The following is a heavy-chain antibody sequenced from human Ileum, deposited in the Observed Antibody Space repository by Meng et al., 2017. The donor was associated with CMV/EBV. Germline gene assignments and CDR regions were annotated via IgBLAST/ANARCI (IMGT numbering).Heavy chain of an antibody. J-gene: IGHJ4*02. D-gene: IGHD3-3*01. CDR1: GGSITSSYY. V-gene: IGHV4-39*02. CDR2: VYYSGST. CDR3: ARRVAGLGANFDY. Sequence: NCSGGSITSSYYWGWIRQPPGKGLEWIGSVYYSGSTNYNPSLKSRVTISVDMSKHHLSLKLTSVTAADTAVYYCARRVAGLGANFDYWGQGTLVTVSS.